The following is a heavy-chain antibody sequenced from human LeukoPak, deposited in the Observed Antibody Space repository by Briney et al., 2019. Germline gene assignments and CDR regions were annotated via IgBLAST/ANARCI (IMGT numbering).Heavy chain of an antibody. CDR1: GGSVSAYY. CDR3: ARHSSLMQLGCFDY. Sequence: PSETLSLTCSVYGGSVSAYYWSWPRQPLGGGLEWMGYIYDSGNTKYNPSLKSRLTTSVDTSGNHFSLKLSPVTAAHTAVSYCARHSSLMQLGCFDYWGQGALVTVSS. V-gene: IGHV4-59*08. CDR2: IYDSGNT. D-gene: IGHD3-16*01. J-gene: IGHJ4*02.